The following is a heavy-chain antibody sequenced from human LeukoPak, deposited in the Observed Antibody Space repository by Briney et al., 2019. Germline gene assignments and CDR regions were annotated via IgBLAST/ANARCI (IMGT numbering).Heavy chain of an antibody. Sequence: PSGTLSLTCTVSGGSISSYYWSWIRQPPGKGLEWIGYMSYSGSTNYNPSLKSRVTMSINTSKNQFSLRLSSVTAADTAVYYCARGGDFGDYWGQGTLVTVSS. V-gene: IGHV4-59*01. CDR2: MSYSGST. CDR3: ARGGDFGDY. D-gene: IGHD2-21*02. J-gene: IGHJ4*02. CDR1: GGSISSYY.